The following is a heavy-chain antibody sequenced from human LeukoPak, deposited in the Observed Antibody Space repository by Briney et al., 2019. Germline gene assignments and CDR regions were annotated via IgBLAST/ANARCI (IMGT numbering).Heavy chain of an antibody. CDR2: ISPGGDDI. CDR1: GFAFNDYP. J-gene: IGHJ4*02. Sequence: GGSLRLSCAASGFAFNDYPMNWIRQAPGKGLEWIAYISPGGDDIYFADSVRGRLTISRDNSKNTLYLQMNSLRAEDTAVYYCAKCPVTTADYFDYWGQGTLVTVSS. D-gene: IGHD4-17*01. CDR3: AKCPVTTADYFDY. V-gene: IGHV3-11*01.